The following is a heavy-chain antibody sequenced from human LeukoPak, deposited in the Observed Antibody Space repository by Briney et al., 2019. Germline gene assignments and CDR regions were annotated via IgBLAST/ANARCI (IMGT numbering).Heavy chain of an antibody. D-gene: IGHD6-13*01. J-gene: IGHJ4*02. CDR2: ISGSGGST. CDR3: ANVRRSGSWYEGFRY. Sequence: PGGSLRLSCAASGFTFSSYAMSWVRQAPGKGLEWVSAISGSGGSTYYADSVKGRFTISRDNSKNTLYLQMNSLRAEDTAVYYCANVRRSGSWYEGFRYWGQGTLVTVPS. CDR1: GFTFSSYA. V-gene: IGHV3-23*01.